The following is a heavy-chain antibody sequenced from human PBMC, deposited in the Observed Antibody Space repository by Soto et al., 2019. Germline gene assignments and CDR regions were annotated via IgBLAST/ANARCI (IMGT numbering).Heavy chain of an antibody. CDR1: CGSISSGGYY. J-gene: IGHJ5*01. V-gene: IGHV4-31*03. Sequence: SETMSITCTVSCGSISSGGYYWSWIRQHPGKGLEWIGYIFYSGSLYCNPSLKSRVTISVGTSKNQFSLKLSSVTAADTAVCYCAREYCQLPALGRGWFDSWGQGTLVTVSS. CDR2: IFYSGSL. D-gene: IGHD2-2*01. CDR3: AREYCQLPALGRGWFDS.